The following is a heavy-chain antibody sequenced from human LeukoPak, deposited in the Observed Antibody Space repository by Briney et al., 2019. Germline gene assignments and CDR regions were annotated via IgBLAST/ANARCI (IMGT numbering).Heavy chain of an antibody. D-gene: IGHD2-8*01. CDR2: INPTGGRT. J-gene: IGHJ2*01. CDR3: ASGMHTNFWYFDL. V-gene: IGHV1-46*01. CDR1: GYTFTSYY. Sequence: ASVKVSCKASGYTFTSYYMHWVRQAPRQRPEWMGLINPTGGRTRYAQKFQGRLTVTTDTPTSTVYMELTSLRSEDTAVYYCASGMHTNFWYFDLWGRGTLVTVSS.